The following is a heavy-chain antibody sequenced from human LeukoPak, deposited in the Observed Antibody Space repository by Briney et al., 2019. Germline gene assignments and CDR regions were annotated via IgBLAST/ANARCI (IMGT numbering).Heavy chain of an antibody. Sequence: PGGSLRLSCAASGFTFSSYEMNWVRQAPGKGLECVSYISSIGGGTYYADSVKGRFTTSRDNAKNTLYLQINSLRAEETAVYYCAREEINCGGDCFYCWGRGTLVTVSS. J-gene: IGHJ4*02. CDR2: ISSIGGGT. CDR3: AREEINCGGDCFYC. V-gene: IGHV3-48*03. CDR1: GFTFSSYE. D-gene: IGHD2-21*01.